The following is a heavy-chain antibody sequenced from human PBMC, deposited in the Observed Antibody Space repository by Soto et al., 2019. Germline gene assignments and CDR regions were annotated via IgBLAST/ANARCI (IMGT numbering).Heavy chain of an antibody. J-gene: IGHJ4*02. CDR3: ARDKITGLFDY. CDR2: INHSGST. D-gene: IGHD2-8*02. V-gene: IGHV4-34*01. CDR1: GGSFSGYS. Sequence: QVQLQQWGAGLLKPSETLSLTCAVYGGSFSGYSWTWIRQPPGTGLECIGEINHSGSTNYNPSLNSRVPISVDTSKNQFSLKLTSVTAADAAVYYCARDKITGLFDYWGQGTLVTVSS.